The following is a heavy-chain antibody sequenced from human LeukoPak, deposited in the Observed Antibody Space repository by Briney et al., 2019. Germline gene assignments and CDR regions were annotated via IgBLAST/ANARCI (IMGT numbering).Heavy chain of an antibody. J-gene: IGHJ4*02. CDR1: GGSIRGFH. Sequence: SETLSLTCTVSGGSIRGFHWSWIRQPPGKGLEWIGYIHYSGSTDYNPSLKSRVTISVDTSKNQFSLKLSSVTAAHTAVYYCTRHLDYYGSGSYEYWGQGTLVTVSS. D-gene: IGHD3-10*01. V-gene: IGHV4-59*08. CDR2: IHYSGST. CDR3: TRHLDYYGSGSYEY.